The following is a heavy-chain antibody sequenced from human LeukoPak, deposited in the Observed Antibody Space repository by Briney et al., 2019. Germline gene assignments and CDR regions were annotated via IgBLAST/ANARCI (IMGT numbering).Heavy chain of an antibody. J-gene: IGHJ4*02. V-gene: IGHV1-46*01. CDR1: GYTFTTFG. CDR3: ARAKAAAGRLPFDY. D-gene: IGHD6-13*01. Sequence: ASVKVSCKASGYTFTTFGISWVRQAPGQGLEWMGIINPSGGSTSYAQKFQGRVTMTRDTSTSTVYMELSSLRSEDTAVYYCARAKAAAGRLPFDYWGQGTLVTVSS. CDR2: INPSGGST.